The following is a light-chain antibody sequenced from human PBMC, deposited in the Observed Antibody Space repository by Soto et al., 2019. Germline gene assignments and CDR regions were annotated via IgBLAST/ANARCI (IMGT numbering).Light chain of an antibody. Sequence: QSVLTQSPSVSAAPGQTVTISCSGSSSNIGSNYVSWYQQIPGAAPKVLIYDNDKRPSGIPDRFSGSKSGTSATLRITGLQTGDEADYYCGTWDNLRDGGIFGTGTKVTVL. CDR2: DND. CDR3: GTWDNLRDGGI. CDR1: SSNIGSNY. J-gene: IGLJ1*01. V-gene: IGLV1-51*01.